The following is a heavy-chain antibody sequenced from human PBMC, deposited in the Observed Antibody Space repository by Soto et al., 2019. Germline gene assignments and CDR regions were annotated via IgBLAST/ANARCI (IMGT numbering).Heavy chain of an antibody. CDR1: GGSISRYY. CDR2: MSTTGMT. J-gene: IGHJ4*02. CDR3: ARSFGIWHDS. Sequence: SETLSLTCTLSGGSISRYYWTWIRQPAGQGLEWIGRMSTTGMTKYNPSLKSRVDMSIETSKNQFSLELTSVTAADTAVYYCARSFGIWHDSWGQGTLVTVSS. D-gene: IGHD3-10*01. V-gene: IGHV4-4*07.